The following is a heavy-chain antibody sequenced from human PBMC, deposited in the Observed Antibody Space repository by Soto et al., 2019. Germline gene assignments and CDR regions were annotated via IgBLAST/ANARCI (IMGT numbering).Heavy chain of an antibody. J-gene: IGHJ4*02. Sequence: PWWSLRLSCSASVFTFNTFNMNWVRQAPGKGLEWVSSITNNDYTAYADSVKGRFTISRDNVKKSLYLQMNSLRAEDTAVYYCTLYDALFFDFWSQGALVTVSS. CDR1: VFTFNTFN. CDR2: ITNNDYT. V-gene: IGHV3-21*01. CDR3: TLYDALFFDF. D-gene: IGHD2-8*01.